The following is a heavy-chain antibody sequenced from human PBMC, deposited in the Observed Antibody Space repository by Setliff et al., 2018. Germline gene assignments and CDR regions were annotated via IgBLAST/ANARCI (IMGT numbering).Heavy chain of an antibody. D-gene: IGHD2-2*01. Sequence: ASVKVSCKASGYTFTSYGINWVRQALGQGLEWVGWIGAYAQKFQGRVTMTTDTPTSTAYMELRSLRSDDTAVYYCARGPLDFVVVPAAAKFDYWGQGTLVTVSS. CDR1: GYTFTSYG. V-gene: IGHV1-18*01. CDR2: IGAY. CDR3: ARGPLDFVVVPAAAKFDY. J-gene: IGHJ4*02.